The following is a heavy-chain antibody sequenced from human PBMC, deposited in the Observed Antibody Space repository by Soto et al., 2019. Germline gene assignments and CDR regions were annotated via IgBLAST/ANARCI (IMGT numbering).Heavy chain of an antibody. CDR3: ARHTTPATGSPY. CDR1: GYSFTSYW. J-gene: IGHJ4*02. D-gene: IGHD1-26*01. Sequence: LGESLKISCKGSGYSFTSYWIGWVRQMPGKGLEWMGIIYPSVSDTRYSPSFQGQVTISVDRSISTAYLQWSSLKASDTAMYYCARHTTPATGSPYWGQGTLVTVSS. CDR2: IYPSVSDT. V-gene: IGHV5-51*01.